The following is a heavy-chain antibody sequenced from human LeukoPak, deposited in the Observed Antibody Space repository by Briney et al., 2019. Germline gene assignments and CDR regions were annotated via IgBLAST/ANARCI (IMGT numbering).Heavy chain of an antibody. CDR2: INPNSGGT. D-gene: IGHD6-19*01. J-gene: IGHJ5*02. V-gene: IGHV1-2*02. Sequence: GASVKVSCKASGYTFTGYYMHWVRQAPGQGLEWMGWINPNSGGTNYAQKFQGRVTMTRDTSISTAYMELSRLRCDDTDVYYCARVSSGWYHNWFDPWGQGTLVTVSS. CDR3: ARVSSGWYHNWFDP. CDR1: GYTFTGYY.